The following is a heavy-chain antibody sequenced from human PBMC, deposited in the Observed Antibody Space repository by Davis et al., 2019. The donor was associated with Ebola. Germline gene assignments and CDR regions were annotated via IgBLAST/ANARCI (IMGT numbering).Heavy chain of an antibody. CDR1: GYTFTSYG. Sequence: ASVKVSCKASGYTFTSYGITWVRQAPGQGLEWMGWINPHNGNTNYGQNVQGRVIMTSDTSTSTAYMEVGSLKSDDTAVYYCARAQFPTTSDHWGQGTLVTVSS. CDR3: ARAQFPTTSDH. V-gene: IGHV1-18*04. CDR2: INPHNGNT. D-gene: IGHD1-1*01. J-gene: IGHJ4*02.